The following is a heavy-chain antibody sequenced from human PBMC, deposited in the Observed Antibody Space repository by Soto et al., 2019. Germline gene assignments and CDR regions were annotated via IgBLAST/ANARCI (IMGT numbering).Heavy chain of an antibody. V-gene: IGHV3-23*01. J-gene: IGHJ3*02. CDR3: AKAPKDLVLEWQPQDAFDI. D-gene: IGHD3-3*01. Sequence: GGSLRLSCAASGFTFXSYAXSWVRQAPGKGLEWVSAISGSGGSTYYADSVKGRFTISRDNSKNTLYLQMNSLRAEDTAVYYCAKAPKDLVLEWQPQDAFDIWGQGTMVTVS. CDR1: GFTFXSYA. CDR2: ISGSGGST.